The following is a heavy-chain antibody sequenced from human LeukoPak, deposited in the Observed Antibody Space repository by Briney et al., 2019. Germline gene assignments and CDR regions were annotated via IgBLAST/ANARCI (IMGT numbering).Heavy chain of an antibody. V-gene: IGHV3-53*04. J-gene: IGHJ3*02. CDR1: GFTVSSNY. Sequence: GGSLRLSCVASGFTVSSNYMSWVRQAPGKGLEWVSVIYSGGSTYYADSVKGRFTISRHNSKNTLYLQMNSLRAEDTAVYYCVSNSYSGYSSSWDAFDIWGQGTMVTVSS. CDR3: VSNSYSGYSSSWDAFDI. D-gene: IGHD6-13*01. CDR2: IYSGGST.